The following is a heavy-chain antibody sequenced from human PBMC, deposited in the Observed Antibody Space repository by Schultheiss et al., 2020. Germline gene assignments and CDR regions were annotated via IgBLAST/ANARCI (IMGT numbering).Heavy chain of an antibody. J-gene: IGHJ5*02. D-gene: IGHD2/OR15-2a*01. V-gene: IGHV4-34*09. CDR2: IYYSGST. CDR3: ARTVTDLNWFDP. Sequence: SQTLSLTCAVYGGSFSGYYWTWIRQPPGKGLEWIGYIYYSGSTYYNPSLKSRVTISVDTSKNQFSLKLSSVTAADTAVYYCARTVTDLNWFDPWGQGILVTVSS. CDR1: GGSFSGYY.